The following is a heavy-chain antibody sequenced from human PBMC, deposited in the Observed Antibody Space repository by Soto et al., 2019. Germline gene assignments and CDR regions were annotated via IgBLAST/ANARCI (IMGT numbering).Heavy chain of an antibody. V-gene: IGHV1-46*01. Sequence: ASVKVSCKPSGYTFSGYYVHWVRQAPGQGLEWMGVFKPTGGGSTSYAQRFQGRVTVTRDTSTSTVYVELGSLRFDDTAVYFCASDYGSGVEMDVWGQGTRVTVSS. CDR2: FKPTGGGST. CDR1: GYTFSGYY. D-gene: IGHD3-10*01. CDR3: ASDYGSGVEMDV. J-gene: IGHJ6*02.